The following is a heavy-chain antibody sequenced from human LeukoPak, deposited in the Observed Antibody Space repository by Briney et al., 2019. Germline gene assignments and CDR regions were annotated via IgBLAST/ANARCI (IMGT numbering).Heavy chain of an antibody. CDR2: INAGNGNT. CDR1: GYTFTSYA. D-gene: IGHD1-26*01. CDR3: ARDRGRRVGGGYYFDY. J-gene: IGHJ4*02. V-gene: IGHV1-3*03. Sequence: ASVKVSCKASGYTFTSYAMHWVRQAPGQRLEWMGWINAGNGNTKYSQEFQGRVTITRDTSASTAYMELSSLRSEDMAVYYCARDRGRRVGGGYYFDYWGQGTLVTVSS.